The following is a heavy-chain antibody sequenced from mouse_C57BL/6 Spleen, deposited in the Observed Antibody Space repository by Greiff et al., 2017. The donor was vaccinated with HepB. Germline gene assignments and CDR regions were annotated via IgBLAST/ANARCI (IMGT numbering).Heavy chain of an antibody. D-gene: IGHD2-4*01. V-gene: IGHV1-22*01. J-gene: IGHJ3*01. Sequence: EVQLQQSGPELVKPGASVKMSCKASGYTFTDYNMHWVKQSHGKSLEWIGYINPNNGGTSYNQKFKGKATLTVNKSSSTAYMELRSLTSEDSAVYYCATIYYDYDVSFAYWGQGTLVTVSA. CDR2: INPNNGGT. CDR1: GYTFTDYN. CDR3: ATIYYDYDVSFAY.